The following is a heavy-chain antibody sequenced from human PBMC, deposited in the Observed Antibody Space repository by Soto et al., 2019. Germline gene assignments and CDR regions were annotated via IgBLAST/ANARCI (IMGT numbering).Heavy chain of an antibody. CDR2: ISHNGVNK. V-gene: IGHV3-30*18. CDR3: AKTGAVAAMGYHFDC. Sequence: QVQLVESGGGVVQPGTSLRLSCAASGFTFSSYGLYWVRQAPGKGLQWVAVISHNGVNKQYADSVKGRFTISRDNSKNTLCLQMSSLRPDDTAVYYCAKTGAVAAMGYHFDCWGQGTLVTVSS. D-gene: IGHD6-19*01. CDR1: GFTFSSYG. J-gene: IGHJ4*02.